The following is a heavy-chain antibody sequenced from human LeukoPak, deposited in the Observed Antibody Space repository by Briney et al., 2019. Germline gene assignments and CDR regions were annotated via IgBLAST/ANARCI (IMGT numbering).Heavy chain of an antibody. CDR2: ISSSGSTI. CDR3: AKDIRYYDSTMGFDI. CDR1: GFTFSDYY. Sequence: GGSLRLSCAASGFTFSDYYMSWIRQAPGKGLEWVSYISSSGSTIYYADSVKGRFTISRDNAKNSLYLQMNSLRAEDTALYYCAKDIRYYDSTMGFDIWGQGTMVTVSS. J-gene: IGHJ3*02. V-gene: IGHV3-11*01. D-gene: IGHD3-22*01.